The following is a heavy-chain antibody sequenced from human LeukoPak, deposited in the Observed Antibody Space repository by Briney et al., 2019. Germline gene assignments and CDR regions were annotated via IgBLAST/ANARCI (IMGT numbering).Heavy chain of an antibody. CDR3: ARVRMTRTIFGVVISKGYYYYMDV. V-gene: IGHV1-46*01. D-gene: IGHD3-3*01. Sequence: GASVRLSCKASGYTFTSCYMHWVRQAPGQGLEWMGIINPSGGSTSYAQKFQGRVTMTRDMSTSTVYMELSSLRSEDTAVYYCARVRMTRTIFGVVISKGYYYYMDVWGKGTTVTVSS. CDR1: GYTFTSCY. CDR2: INPSGGST. J-gene: IGHJ6*03.